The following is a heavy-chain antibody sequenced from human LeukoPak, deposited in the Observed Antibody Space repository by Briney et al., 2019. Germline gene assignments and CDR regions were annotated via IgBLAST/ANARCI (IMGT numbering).Heavy chain of an antibody. CDR1: GFNFGSNG. Sequence: GGSLRLSCAASGFNFGSNGMHWVRQAPGKGLEWVAAMWYDGSRKDYAGSVKGRFTVSRDVPKNPLYLQMNSLRAEDTAVYYCAKDSRDWSFDYWGQGTLVTVSS. D-gene: IGHD2-21*01. J-gene: IGHJ4*02. CDR2: MWYDGSRK. V-gene: IGHV3-33*06. CDR3: AKDSRDWSFDY.